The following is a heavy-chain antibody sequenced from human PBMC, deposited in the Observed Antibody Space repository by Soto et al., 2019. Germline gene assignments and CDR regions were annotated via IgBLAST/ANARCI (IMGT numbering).Heavy chain of an antibody. V-gene: IGHV1-18*04. J-gene: IGHJ6*02. D-gene: IGHD2-2*02. CDR1: GYTFTSYG. CDR2: ISAYNGNT. Sequence: ASVKVSCKASGYTFTSYGISWVRQAPGQGLEWMGWISAYNGNTNYAQKLQGRVTMTTDTSTSTAYMELRSLRSDDTAVYYCARVYCGGTSCYTLYYYYGMDVWGQGTRVTLSS. CDR3: ARVYCGGTSCYTLYYYYGMDV.